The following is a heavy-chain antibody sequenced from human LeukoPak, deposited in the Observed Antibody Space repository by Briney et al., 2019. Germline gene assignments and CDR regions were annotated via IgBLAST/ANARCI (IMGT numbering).Heavy chain of an antibody. CDR1: GFTFSSYG. Sequence: LTGGSLRLSCAASGFTFSSYGMHWVRQAPGKGLEWVAFIRYDGSNKYYADSVKGRFTISRDNSKNTLYLQMNSLRAEDTAVYYCAKPLGYCSGGSCNDDYWGQGTLVTVSS. J-gene: IGHJ4*02. CDR2: IRYDGSNK. D-gene: IGHD2-15*01. CDR3: AKPLGYCSGGSCNDDY. V-gene: IGHV3-30*02.